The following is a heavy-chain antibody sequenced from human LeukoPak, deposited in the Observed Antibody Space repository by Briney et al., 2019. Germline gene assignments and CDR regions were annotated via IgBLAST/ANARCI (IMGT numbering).Heavy chain of an antibody. D-gene: IGHD3-22*01. CDR3: ARDSNYYDSSGYSDY. V-gene: IGHV4-34*01. CDR2: INHSGST. CDR1: GGSFSGYY. J-gene: IGHJ4*02. Sequence: SETLSLTCAVYGGSFSGYYWSWIRQPPGKGLEWIGEINHSGSTNYNPSLKSRVTISVDTSKNQFSLKLSSVTAADTAVYYCARDSNYYDSSGYSDYWGQGTLVTVSS.